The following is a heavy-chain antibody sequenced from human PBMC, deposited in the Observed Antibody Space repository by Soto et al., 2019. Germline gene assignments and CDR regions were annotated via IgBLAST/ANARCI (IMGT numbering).Heavy chain of an antibody. CDR3: ARGIATGQLDP. V-gene: IGHV1-3*01. Sequence: ASVEVSCQASGYTLTTYTMNWVRQAPGQRLELMGWINPVNGNTKSSQKFQDRVIITRDTSASTAYMELRSLRSEDTAVYYCARGIATGQLDPWGQGTLVTLSS. D-gene: IGHD6-13*01. CDR1: GYTLTTYT. J-gene: IGHJ5*02. CDR2: INPVNGNT.